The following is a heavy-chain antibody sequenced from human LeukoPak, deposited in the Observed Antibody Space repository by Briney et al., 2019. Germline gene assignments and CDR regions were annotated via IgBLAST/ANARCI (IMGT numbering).Heavy chain of an antibody. J-gene: IGHJ6*02. Sequence: ASVKVSCKASGYTFTSYYMHWVRQAPGQGLEWMGWMNPNSGNTGYAQKFQGRVTMTRNTSISTAYMELSSLRSEDTAVYYCASFGLYCSSTSCYDEGYYYYGMDVWGQGTTVTVSS. CDR3: ASFGLYCSSTSCYDEGYYYYGMDV. CDR2: MNPNSGNT. V-gene: IGHV1-8*02. CDR1: GYTFTSYY. D-gene: IGHD2-2*01.